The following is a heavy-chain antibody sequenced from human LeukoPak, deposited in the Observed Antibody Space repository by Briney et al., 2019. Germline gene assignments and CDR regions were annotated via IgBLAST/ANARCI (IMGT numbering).Heavy chain of an antibody. D-gene: IGHD2-21*01. CDR3: ARGGEIVAY. J-gene: IGHJ4*02. Sequence: GGSLRLFCAASEFTCSSYSMNWVRQAPGRGREWVSYISHSSTIYYADSVKGRFTISRDNAKNSLYLQMNSLRAEDTAVYYCARGGEIVAYWGQGTLVTVSS. CDR2: ISHSSTI. V-gene: IGHV3-48*01. CDR1: EFTCSSYS.